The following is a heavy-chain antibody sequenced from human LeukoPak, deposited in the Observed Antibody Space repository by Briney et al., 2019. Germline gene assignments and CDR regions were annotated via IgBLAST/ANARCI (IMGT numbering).Heavy chain of an antibody. Sequence: ASVNPSPEASGYTFTSYDISWVRQATGQGVEWMGWMNPNSGNTGYAQKFQGRVTITRNTSISTAYMELSSLRSEDTAVYYCARSPTTVVTPPKWLDAWGRGTLVTVSS. CDR1: GYTFTSYD. J-gene: IGHJ5*02. CDR3: ARSPTTVVTPPKWLDA. V-gene: IGHV1-8*03. CDR2: MNPNSGNT. D-gene: IGHD4-23*01.